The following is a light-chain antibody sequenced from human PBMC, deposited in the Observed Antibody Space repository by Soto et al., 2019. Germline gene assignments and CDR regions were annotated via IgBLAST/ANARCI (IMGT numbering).Light chain of an antibody. J-gene: IGKJ1*01. Sequence: DIQMTQSPSTLSASVGDRVTITCRASQSISSWLAWYQQKPGKAPKLLIYDASSLESGVPSRFSGSGFGTEFTLTISSLQPDDFATYYCQQYNSYSWTFGQGTNVESK. CDR1: QSISSW. V-gene: IGKV1-5*01. CDR2: DAS. CDR3: QQYNSYSWT.